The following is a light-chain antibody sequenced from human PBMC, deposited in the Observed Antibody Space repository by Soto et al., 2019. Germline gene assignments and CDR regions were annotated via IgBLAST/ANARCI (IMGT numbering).Light chain of an antibody. CDR1: QSITNR. V-gene: IGKV1-5*01. J-gene: IGKJ1*01. CDR3: QQSNAFWT. CDR2: DAL. Sequence: DIQMTQSPSSLSASVGDRVAITCRASQSITNRLAWYQLKPGKAPKVLIYDALNLESGVPSRFFGSGSGTEFTLTISSLQPDDFATYYCQQSNAFWTFGQGTKVDIK.